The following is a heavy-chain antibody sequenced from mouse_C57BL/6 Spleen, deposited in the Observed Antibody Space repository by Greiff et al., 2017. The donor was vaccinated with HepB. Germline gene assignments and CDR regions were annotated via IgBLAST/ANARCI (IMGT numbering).Heavy chain of an antibody. CDR2: IHPGSGST. CDR3: ARRELRRSYFDY. Sequence: QVHVKQPGAELVKPGASVKMSCKASGYTFTSYWITWVKQRPGQGLEWIGDIHPGSGSTNYNEKFKSKATLTVDTSSSTAYMQLSSLTSEDSAVYYCARRELRRSYFDYWGQGTTLTVSS. V-gene: IGHV1-55*01. J-gene: IGHJ2*01. D-gene: IGHD2-4*01. CDR1: GYTFTSYW.